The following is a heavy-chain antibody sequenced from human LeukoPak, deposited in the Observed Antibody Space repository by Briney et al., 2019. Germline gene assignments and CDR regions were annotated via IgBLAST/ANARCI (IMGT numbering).Heavy chain of an antibody. D-gene: IGHD4-17*01. CDR1: GLTLSNYA. J-gene: IGHJ3*02. CDR3: SKEPNGDKVGAFDM. V-gene: IGHV3-23*01. Sequence: GGSLRLSCTASGLTLSNYATTWVRQAPGKGLEWVSSIPGIGRGTYYANSVKGRSSVSRDNSQNPVFLHMNSPGGDDTALYYSSKEPNGDKVGAFDMGGPGTMVTSSS. CDR2: IPGIGRGT.